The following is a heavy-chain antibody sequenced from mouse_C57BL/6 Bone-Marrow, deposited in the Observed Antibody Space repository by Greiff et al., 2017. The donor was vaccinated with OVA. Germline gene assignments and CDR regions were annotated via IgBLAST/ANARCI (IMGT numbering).Heavy chain of an antibody. CDR1: GYTFTTYP. D-gene: IGHD1-1*01. Sequence: VHLVESGAELVKPGASVKMSCKASGYTFTTYPIEWMKQNHGKSLEWIGNFHPYNDDTKYNEKFKGKATLTVEKSSSTVYLELSRLTSDDSAVYYCARRGHYYGSSGGYYYAMDYWGQGTSVTVSS. CDR3: ARRGHYYGSSGGYYYAMDY. J-gene: IGHJ4*01. V-gene: IGHV1-47*01. CDR2: FHPYNDDT.